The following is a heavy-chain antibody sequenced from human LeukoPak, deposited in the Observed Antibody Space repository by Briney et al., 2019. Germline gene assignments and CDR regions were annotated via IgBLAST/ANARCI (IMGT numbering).Heavy chain of an antibody. CDR1: GFTFSGYA. J-gene: IGHJ3*02. CDR3: ARDLHYTFDI. V-gene: IGHV3-48*02. CDR2: IYSSDTT. D-gene: IGHD3-10*01. Sequence: GGSLRLSCAASGFTFSGYAMNWVRQAPGKGLEWVSHIYSSDTTYADSVKGRFTISRDNAKNSLYLQMNSLRDEDTAVYYCARDLHYTFDIWGQGTMVTASS.